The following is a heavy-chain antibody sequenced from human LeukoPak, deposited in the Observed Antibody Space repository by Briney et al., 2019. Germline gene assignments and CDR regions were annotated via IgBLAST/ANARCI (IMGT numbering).Heavy chain of an antibody. CDR2: IYSGGST. CDR3: ASLYSSSWYSPDY. J-gene: IGHJ4*02. CDR1: GFTVSSNY. D-gene: IGHD6-13*01. V-gene: IGHV3-53*01. Sequence: GGSLGLSCAASGFTVSSNYMSWVRQAPGKGLEWVSVIYSGGSTYYADSVKGRFTISRDNSKNTLYLQMNSLRAEDTAVYYCASLYSSSWYSPDYWGQGTLVTVSS.